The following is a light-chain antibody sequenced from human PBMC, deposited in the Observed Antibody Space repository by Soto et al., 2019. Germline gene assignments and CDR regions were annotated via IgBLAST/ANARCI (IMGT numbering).Light chain of an antibody. CDR3: QQSYNVPFT. CDR2: TAS. V-gene: IGKV1-39*01. Sequence: DIQMTQSPSSLSESAGDRVTITCRASQSISNYLNWYQQKPGKAPTLLIYTASTLQGGVPSRFSGSGFGTDFTLTISSLQPEDIATYYCQQSYNVPFTFGPGTKVDVK. CDR1: QSISNY. J-gene: IGKJ3*01.